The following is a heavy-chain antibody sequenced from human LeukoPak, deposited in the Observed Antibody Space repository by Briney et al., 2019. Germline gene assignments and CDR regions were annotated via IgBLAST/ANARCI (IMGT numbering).Heavy chain of an antibody. J-gene: IGHJ5*02. CDR3: ALVYASSWFDP. V-gene: IGHV4-39*01. CDR1: GGSISSSFYY. Sequence: PSETLSLTCTVSGGSISSSFYYWGWIRQPPGKGLEWIGSIYHSGSTYYNPSLKSRVTISVDTSRNQFSLNLSSVTAADTAVYYRALVYASSWFDPWGQGILVIVSS. D-gene: IGHD2-8*01. CDR2: IYHSGST.